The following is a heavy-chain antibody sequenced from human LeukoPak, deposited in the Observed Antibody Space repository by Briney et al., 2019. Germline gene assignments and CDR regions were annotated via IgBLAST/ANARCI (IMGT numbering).Heavy chain of an antibody. V-gene: IGHV4-34*01. D-gene: IGHD2-2*01. CDR2: INHSGST. Sequence: PSETLSLTCAVYGGSFSGYYWSWIRQPPGKGLEWIGEINHSGSTNCNPSLKSRVTISVDTSKNQFSLKLSSVTAADTAVYYCGRYCSSTSCYDYWGQGTLVTVSS. CDR1: GGSFSGYY. J-gene: IGHJ4*02. CDR3: GRYCSSTSCYDY.